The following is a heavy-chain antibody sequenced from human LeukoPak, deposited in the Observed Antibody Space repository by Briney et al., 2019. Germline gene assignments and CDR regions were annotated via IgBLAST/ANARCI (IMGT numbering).Heavy chain of an antibody. J-gene: IGHJ5*02. Sequence: SETLSLTCTVSGGSISTYYWSWIRQPPGKGLEWIGYINYSGSTNYNLSLKSRVIISVDTSKNQFSLKLNSVTAADTAVYYCVRGANRYDPWGQGTLVTVSS. CDR2: INYSGST. V-gene: IGHV4-59*13. CDR1: GGSISTYY. CDR3: VRGANRYDP.